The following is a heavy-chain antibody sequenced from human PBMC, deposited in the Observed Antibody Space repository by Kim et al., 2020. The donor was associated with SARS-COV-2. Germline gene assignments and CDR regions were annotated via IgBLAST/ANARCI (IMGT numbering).Heavy chain of an antibody. CDR2: INHSGGT. CDR1: GGSLSGYH. J-gene: IGHJ6*02. CDR3: ARGSAGVVPSPILGLGPYYDYYAMDV. D-gene: IGHD3-3*01. Sequence: SETLSLTCAVFGGSLSGYHWTWIRQSPGKGLEWIGEINHSGGTNCIPSLKSRVTMSLDTSKNQFSLKLRSVTAADKAGYYCARGSAGVVPSPILGLGPYYDYYAMDVWGQGTPVTVSS. V-gene: IGHV4-34*01.